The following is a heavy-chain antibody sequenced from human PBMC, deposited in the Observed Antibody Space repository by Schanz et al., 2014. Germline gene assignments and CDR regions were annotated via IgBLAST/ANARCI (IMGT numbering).Heavy chain of an antibody. CDR3: ATQYCSGKTCYTDSWDH. D-gene: IGHD2-2*02. J-gene: IGHJ4*01. V-gene: IGHV3-7*01. CDR1: RLTFGNYW. CDR2: INQDGSQK. Sequence: EVQLVESGGGLVQPGGSLRLSCATSRLTFGNYWMSWVRQAPGKGLEWVANINQDGSQKYYVGSVKGRFTISRDNAKDSLYLQMTSLRAEDTAVYYCATQYCSGKTCYTDSWDHWGQGTLVTVSS.